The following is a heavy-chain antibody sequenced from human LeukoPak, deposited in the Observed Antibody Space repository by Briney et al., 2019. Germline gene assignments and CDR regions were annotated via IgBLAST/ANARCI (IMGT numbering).Heavy chain of an antibody. V-gene: IGHV3-43*02. Sequence: PGGSLRLSCAASGFTFDDYAMHWVRHARGKGLECVSLISGDGGSTYYADSVKGRFTISRDNSKNTLYLQMNSLRAEDTAVYYCARDSCGGDCYPYTFDYWGQGTLVTVSS. CDR2: ISGDGGST. J-gene: IGHJ4*02. D-gene: IGHD2-21*02. CDR1: GFTFDDYA. CDR3: ARDSCGGDCYPYTFDY.